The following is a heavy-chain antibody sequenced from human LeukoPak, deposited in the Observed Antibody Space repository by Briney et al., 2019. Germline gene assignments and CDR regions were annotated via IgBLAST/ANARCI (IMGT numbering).Heavy chain of an antibody. CDR3: ARGAPGGNDYGDY. V-gene: IGHV4-59*01. J-gene: IGHJ4*02. CDR1: GASISSYH. Sequence: KPSETLSLTCTVSGASISSYHWSWIRQPPGKGLEWIGYIYFSGSTNYNPSLKSRVTISVDTSKNQVSLKLSSVTAADTAVYYCARGAPGGNDYGDYWGQGTLVTVSS. CDR2: IYFSGST.